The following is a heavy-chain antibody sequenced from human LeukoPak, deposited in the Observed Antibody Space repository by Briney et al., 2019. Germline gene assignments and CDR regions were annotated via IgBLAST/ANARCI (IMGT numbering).Heavy chain of an antibody. V-gene: IGHV3-7*01. CDR1: GFTFSRYW. CDR3: ARGTPMGY. J-gene: IGHJ4*02. D-gene: IGHD5-18*01. CDR2: IKEDGSEK. Sequence: GGSLRLSCAASGFTFSRYWMTWVRQAPGKGLEWVANIKEDGSEKYSVDSVKGRLIISRDNAKNSLYLQMNSLRAEDTAVYYCARGTPMGYWGQGILVTVSS.